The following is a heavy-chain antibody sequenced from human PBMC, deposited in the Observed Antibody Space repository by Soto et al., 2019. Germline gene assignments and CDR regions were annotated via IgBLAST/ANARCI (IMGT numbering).Heavy chain of an antibody. D-gene: IGHD5-12*01. V-gene: IGHV1-2*04. J-gene: IGHJ6*03. CDR1: GDTFTGYY. CDR3: GRESGVATATLDYYYFYMDV. Sequence: QVQLVQSGAEVKKPGASVTVSCRASGDTFTGYYMHWVRQAPGQGLEWMGWINPNSGVTKYAQKFQGWVTMTRDTSIRTVYMQLSRLRSDDTAVYYCGRESGVATATLDYYYFYMDVWGTGTTVTVSS. CDR2: INPNSGVT.